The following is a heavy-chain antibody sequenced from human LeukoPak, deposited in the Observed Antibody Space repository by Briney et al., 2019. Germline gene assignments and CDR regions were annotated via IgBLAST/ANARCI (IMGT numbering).Heavy chain of an antibody. CDR3: VRSILNWDDWYFDL. D-gene: IGHD1-1*01. V-gene: IGHV3-33*01. CDR1: GFTFSSYG. J-gene: IGHJ2*01. Sequence: GGSLRLSCAASGFTFSSYGMHWVRQTPGKGLEWVAVIWYDGSNKYYADSVKGRFTISRDNSKNTLYLQMNSLKGEDTAVYYCVRSILNWDDWYFDLWGRGTLVTVSS. CDR2: IWYDGSNK.